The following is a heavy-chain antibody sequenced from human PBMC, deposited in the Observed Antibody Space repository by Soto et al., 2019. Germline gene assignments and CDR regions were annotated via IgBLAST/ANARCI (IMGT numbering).Heavy chain of an antibody. CDR1: GYTFTSYG. Sequence: ASVKVSCKASGYTFTSYGISWVRQATGQGLEWMGWMNPNSGNTGYAQKFQGRVTMTRNTSISTAYMELSSLRSEDTAVYYCARVSARSAVTTRAKKVGIGYYYMDVWGKGTTVTVSS. CDR3: ARVSARSAVTTRAKKVGIGYYYMDV. J-gene: IGHJ6*03. D-gene: IGHD4-17*01. CDR2: MNPNSGNT. V-gene: IGHV1-8*02.